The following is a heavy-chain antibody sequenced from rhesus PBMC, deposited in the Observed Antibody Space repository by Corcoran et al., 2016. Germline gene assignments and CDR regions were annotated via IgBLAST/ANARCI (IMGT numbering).Heavy chain of an antibody. Sequence: EVQLVQSGAEVKKPGASVKISCKASGYTFTEYYLHWVRQAPGNGREWMGRFDHEDGEVIHAQKFQDRVTITADTSTDTAYMELSSLRSEDTAVYYCATEYCTGSGCYGYFDYWGQGVLVTVSS. CDR2: FDHEDGEV. J-gene: IGHJ4*01. D-gene: IGHD2-21*01. CDR3: ATEYCTGSGCYGYFDY. V-gene: IGHV1-111*02. CDR1: GYTFTEYY.